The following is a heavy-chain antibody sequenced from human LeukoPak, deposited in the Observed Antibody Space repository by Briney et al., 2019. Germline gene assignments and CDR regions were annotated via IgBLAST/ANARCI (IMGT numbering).Heavy chain of an antibody. Sequence: PSETLSLTCTVSDGSISRYYWNWIRQPPGKGLEWIGYIYYSGSTNYNPSLKSRVTISVDTSKNQFSLKLSSVTAADTAVYYCARDTAMVSGHYYYMDVWGKGTTVTVSS. CDR2: IYYSGST. V-gene: IGHV4-59*01. CDR3: ARDTAMVSGHYYYMDV. CDR1: DGSISRYY. D-gene: IGHD5-18*01. J-gene: IGHJ6*03.